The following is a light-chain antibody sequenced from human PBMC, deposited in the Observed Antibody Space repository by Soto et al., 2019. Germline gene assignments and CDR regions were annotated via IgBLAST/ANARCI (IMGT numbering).Light chain of an antibody. J-gene: IGKJ5*01. Sequence: EIVLTQPPATLSLSPGERATLSCRASQSVSSYLAWYQQKPGQAPRLLIYDASNRATGIPARLSGSGSGTDFTLTISSLEPEDFAVYYCQQRSNWPVTFGQGTRLEIX. CDR2: DAS. CDR1: QSVSSY. V-gene: IGKV3-11*01. CDR3: QQRSNWPVT.